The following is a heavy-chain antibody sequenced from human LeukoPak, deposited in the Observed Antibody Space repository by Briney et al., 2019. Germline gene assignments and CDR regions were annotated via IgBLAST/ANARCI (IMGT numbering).Heavy chain of an antibody. CDR2: IYHSEST. V-gene: IGHV4-30-2*01. CDR3: AGGPAAAAV. CDR1: GXSISSSSYS. D-gene: IGHD6-13*01. Sequence: SETLSLTCTVSGXSISSSSYSWSWIRQPPGKGLEWIGYIYHSESTYYNPSLKSRVTISVDRSKNQFSLKLSSVTAADTAVYYCAGGPAAAAVWGQGTLVTVSS. J-gene: IGHJ4*02.